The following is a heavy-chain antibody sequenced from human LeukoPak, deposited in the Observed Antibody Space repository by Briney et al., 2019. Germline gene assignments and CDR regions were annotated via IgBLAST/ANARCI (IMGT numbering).Heavy chain of an antibody. Sequence: GASVKVSYKASGYTFTIYGISWVRQAPGQGLEWMGWISAYNGNTNYAQKLQGRVTMTTDTSTSTASMELRSLRSDDTAVYYCARGSPYYYDSSGLLYYFDYWGQGTLVTVSS. V-gene: IGHV1-18*01. CDR2: ISAYNGNT. J-gene: IGHJ4*02. D-gene: IGHD3-22*01. CDR1: GYTFTIYG. CDR3: ARGSPYYYDSSGLLYYFDY.